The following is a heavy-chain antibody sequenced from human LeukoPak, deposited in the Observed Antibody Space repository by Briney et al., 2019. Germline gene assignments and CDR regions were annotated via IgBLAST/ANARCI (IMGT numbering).Heavy chain of an antibody. D-gene: IGHD1-14*01. CDR2: IKENGNEQ. J-gene: IGHJ3*02. CDR1: GFTFTSYW. V-gene: IGHV3-7*01. Sequence: HPGWSLRLSCEASGFTFTSYWMSWVRQAPEKGPEWVAHIKENGNEQYYADSVKGRFTISRDNVKQSLGLQMNSLRVEDTAVYYCGRGPGDFDASDIWGQGTMVTVSS. CDR3: GRGPGDFDASDI.